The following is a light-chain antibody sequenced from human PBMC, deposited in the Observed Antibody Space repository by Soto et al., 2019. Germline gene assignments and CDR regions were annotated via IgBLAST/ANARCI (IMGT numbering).Light chain of an antibody. CDR1: QSVRSN. Sequence: DIVMTQSPATLSVSPGEGATLSCRASQSVRSNLAWYQQKSGQAPRVLIYDASTRATGTPARFSGSGSGTEFTLTISSLQSEDFAVYYCQQYNNWPETFGQGTKVDIK. V-gene: IGKV3-15*01. J-gene: IGKJ1*01. CDR3: QQYNNWPET. CDR2: DAS.